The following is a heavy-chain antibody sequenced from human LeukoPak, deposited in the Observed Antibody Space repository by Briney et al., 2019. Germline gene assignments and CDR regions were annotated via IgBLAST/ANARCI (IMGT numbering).Heavy chain of an antibody. CDR2: IYWDDDK. Sequence: ESGPTLVNPTQTLTLTCTFSGFSLSTSGVGVGWIRQPPGKALEWLALIYWDDDKRYSPSLKSRLTITKDTSKNQVVLTMTNVDPVDTATYYCAHSPSSVLDYWGQGTLVTVSS. CDR3: AHSPSSVLDY. D-gene: IGHD5/OR15-5a*01. CDR1: GFSLSTSGVG. J-gene: IGHJ4*02. V-gene: IGHV2-5*02.